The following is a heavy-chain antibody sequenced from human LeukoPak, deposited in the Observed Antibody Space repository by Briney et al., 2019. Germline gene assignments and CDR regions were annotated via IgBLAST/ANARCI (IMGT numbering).Heavy chain of an antibody. CDR1: GFPITSSDYY. D-gene: IGHD5-12*01. CDR2: IYSRAPN. Sequence: SGPLSLSCTVSGFPITSSDYYWVWIRHPPGKGLDWIVCIYSRAPNYYNASLKCRVTISVDKSRNQVSLKMTSVTAADTAVYYCARSLISRGYAPKGFDSWGQRTLVTVSS. V-gene: IGHV4-39*01. J-gene: IGHJ4*02. CDR3: ARSLISRGYAPKGFDS.